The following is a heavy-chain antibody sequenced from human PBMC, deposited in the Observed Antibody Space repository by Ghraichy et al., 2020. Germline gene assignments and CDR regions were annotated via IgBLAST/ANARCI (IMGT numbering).Heavy chain of an antibody. J-gene: IGHJ6*02. Sequence: KVSCKASGYTFTSYGISWVRQAPGQGLEWMGWISAYNGNTNYAQKLQGRVTMTTDTSTSTAYMELRSLRSDDTAVYYCARDLYCSGGSCYSYYYYGMDVWGQGTTVTVSS. CDR1: GYTFTSYG. CDR2: ISAYNGNT. CDR3: ARDLYCSGGSCYSYYYYGMDV. D-gene: IGHD2-15*01. V-gene: IGHV1-18*01.